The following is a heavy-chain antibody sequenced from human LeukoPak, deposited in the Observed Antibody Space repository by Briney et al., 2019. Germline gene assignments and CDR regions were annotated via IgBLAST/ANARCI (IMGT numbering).Heavy chain of an antibody. V-gene: IGHV4-39*07. CDR1: GGSISSGDYY. Sequence: PSGTLSLTCAVSGGSISSGDYYWGWIRQPPGKGLEWIATISYSGSTYYNPSVKSRVTISRDTSKNQFSVSLNSVTAADTAVYYCVRVRSGSISDSWGQGTLVTVSS. J-gene: IGHJ1*01. CDR3: VRVRSGSISDS. D-gene: IGHD1-26*01. CDR2: ISYSGST.